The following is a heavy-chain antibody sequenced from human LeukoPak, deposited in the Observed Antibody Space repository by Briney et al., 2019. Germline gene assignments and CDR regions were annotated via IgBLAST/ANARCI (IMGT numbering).Heavy chain of an antibody. D-gene: IGHD2-2*01. Sequence: SETLSLTCAVYGGSFSGYYRSWIRQPPGKGLEWIGEINHSGSTNYNPSLKSRVTISVDTSKNQFSLKLSSVTAADTAVYYCARGRAVRPYDYWGQGTLVTVSS. CDR1: GGSFSGYY. V-gene: IGHV4-34*01. CDR3: ARGRAVRPYDY. CDR2: INHSGST. J-gene: IGHJ4*02.